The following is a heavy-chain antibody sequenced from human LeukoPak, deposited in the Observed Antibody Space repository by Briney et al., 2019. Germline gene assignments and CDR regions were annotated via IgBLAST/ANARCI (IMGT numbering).Heavy chain of an antibody. Sequence: ASVKVSCKASGYTFTGYYMHWVRQAPGQGLEWMGWINPNSGGTNYAHKFQGRVTMTRETSISTAYMELSRLRSDDTAVYYCARAYYHDRSGGGSYWGQGTLVTVSS. CDR3: ARAYYHDRSGGGSY. CDR2: INPNSGGT. V-gene: IGHV1-2*02. D-gene: IGHD3-22*01. J-gene: IGHJ4*02. CDR1: GYTFTGYY.